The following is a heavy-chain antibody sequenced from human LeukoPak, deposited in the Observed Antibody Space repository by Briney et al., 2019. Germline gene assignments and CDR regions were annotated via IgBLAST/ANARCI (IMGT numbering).Heavy chain of an antibody. D-gene: IGHD4-23*01. J-gene: IGHJ4*02. CDR3: ARDLRGKSDY. CDR2: INPDGSRT. Sequence: GGSLRLPCAASGFTLSNYWVHWVRQAPRKGLVWVSRINPDGSRTDYADSVKGRFTISRDNAKNTLYLQMNSLRAEDTAVYFCARDLRGKSDYWGQGTLVTVSS. CDR1: GFTLSNYW. V-gene: IGHV3-74*01.